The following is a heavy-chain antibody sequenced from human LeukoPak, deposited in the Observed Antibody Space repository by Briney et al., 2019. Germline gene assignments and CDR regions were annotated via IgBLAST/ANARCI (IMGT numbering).Heavy chain of an antibody. CDR1: GISFNNFV. CDR2: ISYDGRHK. V-gene: IGHV3-30*18. CDR3: ANPPTVTKIRFDS. Sequence: PGGSLRLSCAASGISFNNFVLHWVRQAPGKGLEWVAVISYDGRHKYYADSVKGRFTISRDNSKNTLYLQMNSLRAEDTAVYYCANPPTVTKIRFDSWGQGTLVTVSS. J-gene: IGHJ5*01. D-gene: IGHD4-17*01.